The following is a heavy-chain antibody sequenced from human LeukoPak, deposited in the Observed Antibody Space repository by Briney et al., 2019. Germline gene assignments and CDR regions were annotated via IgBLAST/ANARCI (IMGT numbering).Heavy chain of an antibody. CDR2: ISGSGEKI. J-gene: IGHJ3*02. CDR1: GFTLTTFD. Sequence: GRSLRLSCAHSGFTLTTFDMRWVRHPPTGGRGWVSGISGSGEKIYYTDSVTGPFTISRDNSKNTLYLQMNSPRAEDTAVYSCAKGCNYLVFAFDTWGQGTMVTVSS. D-gene: IGHD4-11*01. CDR3: AKGCNYLVFAFDT. V-gene: IGHV3-23*01.